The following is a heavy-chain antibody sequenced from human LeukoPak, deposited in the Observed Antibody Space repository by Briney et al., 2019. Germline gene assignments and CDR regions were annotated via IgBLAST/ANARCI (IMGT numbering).Heavy chain of an antibody. CDR2: ISYDGSNK. CDR3: ARDQDCSGGSCYIDY. J-gene: IGHJ4*02. CDR1: GFTFSSYA. V-gene: IGHV3-30-3*01. D-gene: IGHD2-15*01. Sequence: GGSLRLSCAASGFTFSSYAMHWVRRAPGKGLEWVAVISYDGSNKYYADSVKGRFTISRDNSKNTLYLQMNSLRAEDTAVYYCARDQDCSGGSCYIDYWGQGTLVTVSS.